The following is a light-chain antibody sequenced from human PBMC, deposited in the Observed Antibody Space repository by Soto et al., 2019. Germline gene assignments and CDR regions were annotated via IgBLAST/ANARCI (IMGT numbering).Light chain of an antibody. Sequence: EIVMTQSPATLSVSPGERVTLSCRASQSVSSNLAWYQQKPGQTPRLLIYGASTRATGLPARFSGSGSGTEFTLSISSLQSEDCAVYYCQQYDRWPWTFGQGTKVDIK. CDR2: GAS. J-gene: IGKJ1*01. CDR3: QQYDRWPWT. CDR1: QSVSSN. V-gene: IGKV3-15*01.